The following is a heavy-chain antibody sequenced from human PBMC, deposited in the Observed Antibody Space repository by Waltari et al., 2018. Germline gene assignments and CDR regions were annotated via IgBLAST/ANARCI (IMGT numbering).Heavy chain of an antibody. CDR3: AKDPRYATGS. V-gene: IGHV3-23*01. D-gene: IGHD3-9*01. Sequence: FSSYAMSWVRQAPGKGLAWVSLIGSSGLTYYADSVKGRFTISRDNSKNTLYLQMNSLTAEDTALYYCAKDPRYATGSWGQGTLVTVSS. J-gene: IGHJ5*02. CDR2: IGSSGLT. CDR1: FSSYA.